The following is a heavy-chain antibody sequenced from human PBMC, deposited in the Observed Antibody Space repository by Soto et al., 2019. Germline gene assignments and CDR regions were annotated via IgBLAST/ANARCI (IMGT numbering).Heavy chain of an antibody. V-gene: IGHV5-51*01. CDR1: GYSFTSYW. CDR3: ARRTVVYAFDI. J-gene: IGHJ3*02. CDR2: IYPGDSDT. D-gene: IGHD2-15*01. Sequence: VESVKISCSGSGYSFTSYWIGWVRQMPGKGLEWMGIIYPGDSDTRYSPSFQGQVTISADKSISTAYLQWSSLKASDTAMYYCARRTVVYAFDIWGQGTMVTVSS.